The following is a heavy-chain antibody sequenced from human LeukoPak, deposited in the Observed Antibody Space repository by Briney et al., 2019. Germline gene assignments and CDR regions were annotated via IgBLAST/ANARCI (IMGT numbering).Heavy chain of an antibody. J-gene: IGHJ6*03. CDR3: ARDPDYYDSSGYYYTHMDV. V-gene: IGHV1-2*06. CDR2: INPNSGGT. CDR1: GYTFTGYY. D-gene: IGHD3-22*01. Sequence: GASVKVSCKASGYTFTGYYMHWVRQAHGQGQGWMGRINPNSGGTNYAQKFQGRVTITRDTAISTAYMELSRLRSDDTAVYYCARDPDYYDSSGYYYTHMDVWGKGTTVTVSS.